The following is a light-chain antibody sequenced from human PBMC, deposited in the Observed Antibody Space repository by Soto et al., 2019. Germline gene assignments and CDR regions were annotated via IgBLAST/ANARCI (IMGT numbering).Light chain of an antibody. V-gene: IGKV1-5*01. CDR3: QQYNSYSPT. Sequence: DIQMTQSPSSLSASVGDTVTITCRASQSVSTWLAWYQQKPGKAPKLLIYDASSLESGFPSRFSGSGSGTELTLTISSLQAEDSATYYCQQYNSYSPTFGQGTKV. J-gene: IGKJ1*01. CDR2: DAS. CDR1: QSVSTW.